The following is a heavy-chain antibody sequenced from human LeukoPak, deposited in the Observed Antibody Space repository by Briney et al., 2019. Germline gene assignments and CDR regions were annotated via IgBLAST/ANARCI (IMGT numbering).Heavy chain of an antibody. CDR2: IYHSGST. Sequence: SETLSLTXGVSSYSTSSGYYWGWIRKPPGKGLEWIGSIYHSGSTYYNPPLKSRVTMSVDTSKNLFSLKLSSVTAADTAVYYCARHETGDTNFDYWGQGILVTVSS. D-gene: IGHD7-27*01. CDR3: ARHETGDTNFDY. V-gene: IGHV4-38-2*01. CDR1: SYSTSSGYY. J-gene: IGHJ4*02.